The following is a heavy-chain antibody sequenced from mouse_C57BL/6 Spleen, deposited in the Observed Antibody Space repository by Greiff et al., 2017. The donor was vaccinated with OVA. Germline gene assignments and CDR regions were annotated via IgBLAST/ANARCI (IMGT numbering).Heavy chain of an antibody. V-gene: IGHV5-17*01. CDR1: GFTFSDYG. CDR3: ARGGKNYYGSSYWYFDV. J-gene: IGHJ1*03. D-gene: IGHD1-1*01. CDR2: ISSGSSTI. Sequence: DVKLQESGGGLVKPGGSLKLSCAASGFTFSDYGMHWVRQAPEKGLEWVAYISSGSSTIYSADTVKGRFTISRDNAKNTLFLQMTMMRSEDTAMYYCARGGKNYYGSSYWYFDVWGTGTTVTVSS.